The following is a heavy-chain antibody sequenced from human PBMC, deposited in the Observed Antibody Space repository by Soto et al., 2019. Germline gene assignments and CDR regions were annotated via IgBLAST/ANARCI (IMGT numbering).Heavy chain of an antibody. Sequence: ASVPVSCKASEYTFTGYYRHWVRQAPGQGLEWMGWINPNSGGTNYAQKFQGWVTMTRDTSISTAYMELSRLRSDDTAVYYCARDQGNITIFGVVPPNGMDVWGQGTTVTVSS. CDR3: ARDQGNITIFGVVPPNGMDV. J-gene: IGHJ6*02. CDR1: EYTFTGYY. CDR2: INPNSGGT. V-gene: IGHV1-2*04. D-gene: IGHD3-3*01.